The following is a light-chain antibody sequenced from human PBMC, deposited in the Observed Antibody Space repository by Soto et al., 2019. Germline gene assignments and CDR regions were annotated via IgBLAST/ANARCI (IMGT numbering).Light chain of an antibody. CDR1: SSDVGGYNY. CDR2: DVN. V-gene: IGLV2-14*03. J-gene: IGLJ1*01. CDR3: SSYTSRRTEV. Sequence: QSVLTQPASVSGSPGHSLTSSCTGTSSDVGGYNYVSWYQHHPGKAPKLLIYDVNSRPSGVSDRFSGSKSGNTASLTISGLQAEDEADYYCSSYTSRRTEVFGTGTKVNVL.